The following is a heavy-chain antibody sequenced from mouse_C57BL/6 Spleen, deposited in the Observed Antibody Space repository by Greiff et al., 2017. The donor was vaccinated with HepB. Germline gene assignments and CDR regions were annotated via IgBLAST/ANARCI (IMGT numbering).Heavy chain of an antibody. J-gene: IGHJ1*03. CDR1: GYTFTDHT. V-gene: IGHV1-78*01. Sequence: VKLMESDAELVKPGASVKISCKVSGYTFTDHTIHWMKQRPEQGLEWIGYIYPRDGSTKYNEKFKGKATLTADKSSSTAYMQLNSLTSEDSAVYFCARVDGYYLWYFDVWGTGTTVTVSS. CDR2: IYPRDGST. CDR3: ARVDGYYLWYFDV. D-gene: IGHD2-3*01.